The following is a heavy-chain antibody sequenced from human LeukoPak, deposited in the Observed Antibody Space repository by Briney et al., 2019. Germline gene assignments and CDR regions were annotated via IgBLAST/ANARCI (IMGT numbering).Heavy chain of an antibody. J-gene: IGHJ4*02. D-gene: IGHD2-15*01. CDR2: IYYSVNT. V-gene: IGHV4-30-4*01. Sequence: SQTLSLTCTVSGGSISSGDYYWSWIRQPPGRGLEFIGYIYYSVNTYYNPSLKSRVTISVDTSKNQFSLKLSSVTAADTAVYYCASRPESVAYFDYWGQGTLVTVSS. CDR3: ASRPESVAYFDY. CDR1: GGSISSGDYY.